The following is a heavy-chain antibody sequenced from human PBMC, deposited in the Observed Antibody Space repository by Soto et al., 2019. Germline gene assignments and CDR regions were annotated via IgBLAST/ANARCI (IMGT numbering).Heavy chain of an antibody. D-gene: IGHD3-9*01. J-gene: IGHJ4*02. Sequence: DVQLVESGGGLVQPGGSLRLSCAASGFSFTTYWMSWVRQAPGKGLEWVANIIQDGSKKYYADSVKGRFTISRDNAKNSWLLKMNSLSGEDTAVYCCVRYDSRLGHSRWGQGTRVTVS. CDR3: VRYDSRLGHSR. V-gene: IGHV3-7*01. CDR1: GFSFTTYW. CDR2: IIQDGSKK.